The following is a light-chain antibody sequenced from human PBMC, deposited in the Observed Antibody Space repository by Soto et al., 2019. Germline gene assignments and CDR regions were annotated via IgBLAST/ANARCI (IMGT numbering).Light chain of an antibody. J-gene: IGKJ3*01. Sequence: DIQMTQSPSTLSASVGDRVTITCRASQSVNYWLAWYQQKPGMAPKLLIHDASSLESGVPSRFSGSGSGTEFTLTISSLQPDDSATYSCQQYGFSFGPGTKVAIK. CDR1: QSVNYW. V-gene: IGKV1-5*01. CDR3: QQYGFS. CDR2: DAS.